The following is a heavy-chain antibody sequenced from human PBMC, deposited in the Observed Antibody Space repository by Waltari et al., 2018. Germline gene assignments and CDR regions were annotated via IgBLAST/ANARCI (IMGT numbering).Heavy chain of an antibody. CDR2: INHSGST. D-gene: IGHD3-16*02. CDR3: ARGRLSSQLQARGRRGNWFDP. J-gene: IGHJ5*02. CDR1: GGSFSGYS. V-gene: IGHV4-34*01. Sequence: QVQLHQWGAGLLKASETLSLTCAVYGGSFSGYSWNWIRQPPGKGLEWIGEINHSGSTNNNPSLKSRVTISVDTSKNQFSLRLTSVTAADTSVYYCARGRLSSQLQARGRRGNWFDPWGQGTLVTVSS.